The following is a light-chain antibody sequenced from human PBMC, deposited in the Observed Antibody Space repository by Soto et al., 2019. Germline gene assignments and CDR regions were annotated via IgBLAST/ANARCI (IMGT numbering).Light chain of an antibody. CDR3: SSYTSSSTLSYV. Sequence: QSALTQPASVSGSPGQSITISCTGTSSDVGGYNYVSWYQQHPGKAPKLMIYDVSNRPSGVSNRFSGSKSGNTASLTISGLQAEDEADYYCSSYTSSSTLSYVFGTGTKV. V-gene: IGLV2-14*01. CDR2: DVS. CDR1: SSDVGGYNY. J-gene: IGLJ1*01.